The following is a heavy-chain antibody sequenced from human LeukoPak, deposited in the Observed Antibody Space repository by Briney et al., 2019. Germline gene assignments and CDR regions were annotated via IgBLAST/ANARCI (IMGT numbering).Heavy chain of an antibody. J-gene: IGHJ2*01. CDR1: GYSISSGYY. CDR2: IFHSGST. Sequence: SETQSLTCTVSGYSISSGYYWGWIRQPPGKGMEWIGSIFHSGSTYYNPSLKSRVTISVDTSKNQFSLKLSSVTAADTAVYYCARYLGYFDLWGRGTLVTVSS. CDR3: ARYLGYFDL. V-gene: IGHV4-38-2*02.